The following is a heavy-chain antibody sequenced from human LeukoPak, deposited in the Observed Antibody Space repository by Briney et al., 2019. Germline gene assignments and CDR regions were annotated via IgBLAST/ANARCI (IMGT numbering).Heavy chain of an antibody. D-gene: IGHD3-10*01. CDR2: ISAYNGNT. J-gene: IGHJ5*02. CDR1: GYTFTSYG. Sequence: EASVKVSCKASGYTFTSYGISWVRQAPGQGLEWMGWISAYNGNTNYAQKLQGRVTMTTDTSTSTAYMELSSLRSEDTAVYYCARGAGTMGRDWFDPWGQGTLVTVSS. CDR3: ARGAGTMGRDWFDP. V-gene: IGHV1-18*01.